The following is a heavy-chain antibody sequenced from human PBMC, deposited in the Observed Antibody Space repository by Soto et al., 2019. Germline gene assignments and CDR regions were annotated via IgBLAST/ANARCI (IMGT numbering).Heavy chain of an antibody. CDR2: MNPNSGNT. J-gene: IGHJ4*02. Sequence: QVQLVQSGAEVKKPGASVKVSCKASGYTFTSYDINWVRQATGQGLEWMGWMNPNSGNTGYAQKFQGRVTMTRNTSITIAYIALISLRSEDTAVYYCPRVLASLVDYSGQGTLVTVSS. CDR1: GYTFTSYD. CDR3: PRVLASLVDY. V-gene: IGHV1-8*01. D-gene: IGHD2-21*01.